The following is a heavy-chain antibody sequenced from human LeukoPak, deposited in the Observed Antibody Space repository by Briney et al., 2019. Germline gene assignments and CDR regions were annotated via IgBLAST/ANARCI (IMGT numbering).Heavy chain of an antibody. V-gene: IGHV4-59*01. D-gene: IGHD3-16*01. CDR2: IYYSGST. J-gene: IGHJ4*02. CDR1: GGSISSYY. Sequence: SEILSLTCTVSGGSISSYYWSWSRQPPGKGLEWIGYIYYSGSTNYNPSLKSRVTISVDTSKNQFSLKLSSVTAADTAVYYCARDSVFRDYVWGNKGLGYWGQGALVSASS. CDR3: ARDSVFRDYVWGNKGLGY.